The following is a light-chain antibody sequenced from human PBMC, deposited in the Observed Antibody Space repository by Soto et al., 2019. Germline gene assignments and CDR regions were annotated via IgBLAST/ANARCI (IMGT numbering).Light chain of an antibody. J-gene: IGKJ1*01. Sequence: VMTQSPAILSVSPGERATLSCRASQSVSTNVAWYQQIPGQTPRLLIYGASTRATGIPVRFSGSGSGTEFTLTISSLQSDDFATYYCQEYNSDSTFGQGTKVEIK. V-gene: IGKV3-15*01. CDR2: GAS. CDR3: QEYNSDST. CDR1: QSVSTN.